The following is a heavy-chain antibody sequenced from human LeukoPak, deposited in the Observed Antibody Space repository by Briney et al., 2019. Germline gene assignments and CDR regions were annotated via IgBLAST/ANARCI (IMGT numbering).Heavy chain of an antibody. Sequence: GGSLRLSCAASGFTFDDYAMHWVRQAPGKGLEWVSLINWDGGRTFYADSVKGRFTISRDNSKNSLYLQMNSLRTEDTALYYCVKETTGSYWGYFYYYMDVWGKGTTVTVSS. CDR2: INWDGGRT. D-gene: IGHD1-26*01. J-gene: IGHJ6*03. V-gene: IGHV3-43D*03. CDR1: GFTFDDYA. CDR3: VKETTGSYWGYFYYYMDV.